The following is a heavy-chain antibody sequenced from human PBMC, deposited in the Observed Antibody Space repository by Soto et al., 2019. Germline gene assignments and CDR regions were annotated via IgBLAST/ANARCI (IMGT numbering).Heavy chain of an antibody. CDR3: ARDECDGECYSSNYGMDV. CDR1: GFTVSSNY. V-gene: IGHV3-53*01. J-gene: IGHJ6*02. CDR2: IYSGGST. D-gene: IGHD2-21*01. Sequence: GVSLRLSCAASGFTVSSNYMSWVRQAPGKGLEWVSVIYSGGSTYYADSVKGRFTISRDNSKNTLYLQMNSLRAEDTAVYYCARDECDGECYSSNYGMDVWGQGTTVTVSS.